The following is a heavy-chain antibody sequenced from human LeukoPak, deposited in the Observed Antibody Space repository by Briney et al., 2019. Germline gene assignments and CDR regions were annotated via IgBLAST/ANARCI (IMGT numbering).Heavy chain of an antibody. CDR3: ARAVWALGITIENWFDP. D-gene: IGHD3-10*01. V-gene: IGHV1-8*01. J-gene: IGHJ5*02. Sequence: ASVKVSCKASGYTFTSYDINWVRQATGQGLEWMGWMNPNSGNTGYAQKFQGRVTMTRNTSISTAYMELSSLRSEDTAVYYCARAVWALGITIENWFDPWGQGTLVTVSS. CDR1: GYTFTSYD. CDR2: MNPNSGNT.